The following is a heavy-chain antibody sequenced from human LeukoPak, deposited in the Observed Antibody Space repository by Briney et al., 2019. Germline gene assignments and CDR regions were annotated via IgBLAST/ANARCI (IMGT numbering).Heavy chain of an antibody. D-gene: IGHD6-13*01. J-gene: IGHJ4*02. CDR1: GFTFSSYS. Sequence: GGSLRLSCAASGFTFSSYSMNWVRQAPGKGLEWVSYISSSSSTIYYADSVKGRFTISRDNAKNSLYLQMNSLRAEDTALYYCAKDIEQQLEYFDYWGQGTLVTVSS. CDR2: ISSSSSTI. V-gene: IGHV3-48*04. CDR3: AKDIEQQLEYFDY.